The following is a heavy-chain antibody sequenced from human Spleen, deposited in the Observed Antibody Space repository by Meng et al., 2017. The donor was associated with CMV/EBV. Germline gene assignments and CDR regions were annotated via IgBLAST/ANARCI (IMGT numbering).Heavy chain of an antibody. CDR1: GFTFSTYA. CDR2: IYSGGGRT. CDR3: AKYLSGYNSSPSDN. D-gene: IGHD6-6*01. V-gene: IGHV3-23*03. Sequence: GGSLRLSCAASGFTFSTYAMSWARQAPGKGLEWVSVIYSGGGRTCYADSVKGRFTISRDNSKNTLYLQMNSLRAEDTAVYYCAKYLSGYNSSPSDNWGQGTLVTVSS. J-gene: IGHJ4*02.